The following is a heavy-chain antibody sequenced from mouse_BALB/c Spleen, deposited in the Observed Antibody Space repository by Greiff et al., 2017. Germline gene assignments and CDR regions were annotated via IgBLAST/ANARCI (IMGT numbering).Heavy chain of an antibody. CDR3: ARLGGLYYFDY. Sequence: EVKLVESGGGLVQPGGSRKLSCAASGFTFSSFGMHWVRQAPEKGLEWVAYISSGSSTIYYADTVKGRFTISRDNPKNTLFLQMTSLRSEDTAMYYCARLGGLYYFDYWGQGTTLTVSS. J-gene: IGHJ2*01. CDR2: ISSGSSTI. V-gene: IGHV5-17*02. CDR1: GFTFSSFG.